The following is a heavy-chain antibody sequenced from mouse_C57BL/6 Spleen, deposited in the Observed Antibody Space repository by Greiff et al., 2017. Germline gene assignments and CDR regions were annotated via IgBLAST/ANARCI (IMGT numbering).Heavy chain of an antibody. Sequence: QVQLKQSGAELVRPGASVKLSCKASGYTFTDYYINWVKQRPGQGLEWIARIYPGSGNTYYNEKFKGKATLTAEKSSSTAYMQLSSLTSEDSAVYFCARCGLSRDPIYSFDYWGQGTTLTVSS. CDR1: GYTFTDYY. V-gene: IGHV1-76*01. J-gene: IGHJ2*01. CDR3: ARCGLSRDPIYSFDY. D-gene: IGHD3-1*01. CDR2: IYPGSGNT.